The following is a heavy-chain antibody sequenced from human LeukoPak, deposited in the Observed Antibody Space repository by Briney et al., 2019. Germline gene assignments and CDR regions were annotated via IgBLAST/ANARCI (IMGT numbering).Heavy chain of an antibody. Sequence: TGGSLRLSCAASGFTFSSYTMHWVRQAPGKGLEWVAVISYDGSNKYYADSVKGRFTISRDNSKNTLYLQMNSLRAEDTAVYYCARGPARTYYYDSSGYLLDYWGQGTLVTVSS. CDR3: ARGPARTYYYDSSGYLLDY. V-gene: IGHV3-30-3*01. CDR2: ISYDGSNK. D-gene: IGHD3-22*01. J-gene: IGHJ4*02. CDR1: GFTFSSYT.